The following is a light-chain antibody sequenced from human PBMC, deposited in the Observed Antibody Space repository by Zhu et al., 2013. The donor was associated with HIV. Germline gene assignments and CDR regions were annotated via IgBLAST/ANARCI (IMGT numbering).Light chain of an antibody. J-gene: IGKJ3*01. Sequence: DIQMTQSPSTLSASVGDGVTITCWASQGISNYLAWYQQKPGRAPKLLIHAASTLQSGVPSRFSGSGSGTEFTLTISSLQSEDFATYYCQQLNLYPFTFGPGTKVDIK. CDR1: QGISNY. V-gene: IGKV1-9*01. CDR3: QQLNLYPFT. CDR2: AAS.